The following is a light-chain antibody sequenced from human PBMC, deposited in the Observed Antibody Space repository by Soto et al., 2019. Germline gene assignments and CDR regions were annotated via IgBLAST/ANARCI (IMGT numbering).Light chain of an antibody. Sequence: IQGNPSPSSLSSFGRVRVTINCRARSGNYHWLARYQPKTGRAPKLLIYAASSLQSGVPSRFSGRGSGTDFTLTISSLQPEDFATYYCQQTTSFPLTFGGGTKVEIK. J-gene: IGKJ4*01. CDR3: QQTTSFPLT. CDR2: AAS. V-gene: IGKV1-12*01. CDR1: GNYHW.